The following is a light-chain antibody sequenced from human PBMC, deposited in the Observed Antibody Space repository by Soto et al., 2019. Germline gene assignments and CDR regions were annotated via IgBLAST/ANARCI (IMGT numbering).Light chain of an antibody. J-gene: IGKJ4*01. V-gene: IGKV3-15*01. CDR3: QQYNDWPPLT. Sequence: EIVMTQSPATLSVSPGERATLTCRASQSVTNNLAWYQQKPGQAPRLLIYAASIRATGIPARFSGSGSGTEFTLTISSLQSEDFAVYYCQQYNDWPPLTFGGGTKVEIK. CDR2: AAS. CDR1: QSVTNN.